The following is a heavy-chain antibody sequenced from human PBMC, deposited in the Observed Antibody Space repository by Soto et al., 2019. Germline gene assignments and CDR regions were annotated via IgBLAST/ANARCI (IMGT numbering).Heavy chain of an antibody. CDR2: INHSGST. V-gene: IGHV4-34*01. J-gene: IGHJ6*03. D-gene: IGHD6-6*01. CDR1: GGSFSGYY. CDR3: ARSIAARHGYYYYYYYMDV. Sequence: SETLSLTCAVYGGSFSGYYWSWIRQPPGKGLEWIGEINHSGSTNYNPPHKSRVTISVDTSKNQFSLKLSSVTAADTAVYYCARSIAARHGYYYYYYYMDVWGKGTTVTVSS.